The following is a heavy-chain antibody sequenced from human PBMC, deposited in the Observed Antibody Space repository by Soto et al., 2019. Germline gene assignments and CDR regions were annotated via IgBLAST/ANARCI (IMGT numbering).Heavy chain of an antibody. CDR1: GYTFTDYA. Sequence: ASVKVSCKASGYTFTDYAMHWVRQAPGQRLEWMGWINTGNGNTKFSLKFQGRVTITRDKSENQFSLKVTSLTAADTAVYYCASRDPGTSVDYWGQGTLVTVSS. CDR2: INTGNGNT. J-gene: IGHJ4*02. D-gene: IGHD1-7*01. CDR3: ASRDPGTSVDY. V-gene: IGHV1-3*04.